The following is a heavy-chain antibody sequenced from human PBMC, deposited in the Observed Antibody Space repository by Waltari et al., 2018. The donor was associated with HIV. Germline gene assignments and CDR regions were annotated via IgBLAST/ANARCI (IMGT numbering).Heavy chain of an antibody. D-gene: IGHD3-22*01. J-gene: IGHJ5*02. Sequence: QVQLVQSGAEVTTPWASVKVYCKASGYTFSDYYMHWGRQAPGQGLEWMGWINPNSGGTRYAEKCQGRVTMTRDTSISTAYMELSRLRFDDTAVYYCARVFRGTVNYFDSRLGHWGQGTLVTVSS. CDR3: ARVFRGTVNYFDSRLGH. CDR1: GYTFSDYY. CDR2: INPNSGGT. V-gene: IGHV1-2*02.